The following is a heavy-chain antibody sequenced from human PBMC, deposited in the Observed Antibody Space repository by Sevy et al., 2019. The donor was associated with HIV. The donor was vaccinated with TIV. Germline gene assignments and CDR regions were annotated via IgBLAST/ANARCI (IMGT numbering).Heavy chain of an antibody. CDR3: TQGYDSSGHYDY. J-gene: IGHJ4*02. CDR2: IRSKAYGGTT. V-gene: IGHV3-49*03. Sequence: GGSLRLSCTASGFSFGDYAMSWFRQAPGTGLEWEGLIRSKAYGGTTEYAASLKGRFIISRDDSETIAYLQMNSLKTEDTAVYYCTQGYDSSGHYDYWGQGTRVTVSS. CDR1: GFSFGDYA. D-gene: IGHD3-22*01.